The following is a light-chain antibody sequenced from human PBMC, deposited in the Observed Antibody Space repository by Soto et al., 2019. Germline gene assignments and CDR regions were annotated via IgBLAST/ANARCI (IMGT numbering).Light chain of an antibody. CDR3: QQRSLWST. V-gene: IGKV3-11*01. CDR1: QSVTRY. CDR2: DAS. Sequence: EIVLTQSPASLSLSPGERATLSCRASQSVTRYLAWYQQKPGQAPRLLIYDASTRTTGVPARFSGSGSGTDFTLTISSLEPEDFAVHYCQQRSLWSTFGGGTRVEIK. J-gene: IGKJ4*01.